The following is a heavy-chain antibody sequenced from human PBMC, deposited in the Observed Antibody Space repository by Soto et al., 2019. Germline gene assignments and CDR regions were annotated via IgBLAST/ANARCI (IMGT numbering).Heavy chain of an antibody. D-gene: IGHD6-13*01. CDR2: IWYDGSNK. Sequence: QVQLVESGGGVVQPGRSLRLSCAASGFTFSSYGMHWVRQAPGKGLEWVAVIWYDGSNKYYADSVKGRFTISRDNSKNTVYLPMNRLRAEETAVYYCARDSGGGEASAGRGSFEYWGQGTLVTVSS. CDR3: ARDSGGGEASAGRGSFEY. V-gene: IGHV3-33*01. J-gene: IGHJ4*02. CDR1: GFTFSSYG.